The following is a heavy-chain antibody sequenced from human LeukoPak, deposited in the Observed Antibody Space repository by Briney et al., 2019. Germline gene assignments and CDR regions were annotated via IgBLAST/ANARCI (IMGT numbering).Heavy chain of an antibody. CDR1: GFTFSSYA. D-gene: IGHD3-3*01. CDR2: ISGSGGST. CDR3: AKQPLTYYDFWSGANYFDY. J-gene: IGHJ4*02. V-gene: IGHV3-23*01. Sequence: PGGSLRLSCAASGFTFSSYAMSWVRQAPGKGLEWVSAISGSGGSTYYADSVKGRFTISRDNSKNTLYMQMNSLRAEDTAVYYCAKQPLTYYDFWSGANYFDYWGQGTLVTVSS.